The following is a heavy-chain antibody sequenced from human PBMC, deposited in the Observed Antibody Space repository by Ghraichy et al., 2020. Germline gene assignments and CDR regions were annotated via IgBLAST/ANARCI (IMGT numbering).Heavy chain of an antibody. D-gene: IGHD2-2*01. Sequence: SETLSLTCAVYGGSFSGYYWSWIRQPPGKGLEWIGEINHSGSTNYNPSLKSRVTISVDTSKNQFSLKLSSVTAADTAVYYCASYCSSTSCPLNAARFDPWGQGTLVTVSS. CDR1: GGSFSGYY. CDR2: INHSGST. V-gene: IGHV4-34*01. J-gene: IGHJ5*02. CDR3: ASYCSSTSCPLNAARFDP.